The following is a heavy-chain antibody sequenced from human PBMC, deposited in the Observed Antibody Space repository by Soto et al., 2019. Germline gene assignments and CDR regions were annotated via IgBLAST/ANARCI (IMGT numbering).Heavy chain of an antibody. CDR3: AKVAPIVVVTAIENRKYYFDY. J-gene: IGHJ4*02. Sequence: GGSLRLSCAASGFTFTDYAMSWVRQAPGEGLEWVSLIDASGGYTYYADSVKGRFTISRDNSRNTLYLQMNSLRAEDTAVYYCAKVAPIVVVTAIENRKYYFDYWGQGTLVTVSS. D-gene: IGHD2-21*02. CDR1: GFTFTDYA. CDR2: IDASGGYT. V-gene: IGHV3-23*01.